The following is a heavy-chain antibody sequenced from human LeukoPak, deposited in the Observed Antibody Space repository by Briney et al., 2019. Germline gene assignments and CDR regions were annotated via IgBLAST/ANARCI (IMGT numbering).Heavy chain of an antibody. CDR2: IYYSGST. Sequence: SETLSLTCTVSGGSISSSSYYWGWIRQPPGKGLEWIGRIYYSGSTYYNPSLKSRVTISVDTSKNQFSLKLSSVTAADTAVYYCARRRSGHIVVVTAIRDAFDIWGQGTMVTVSS. J-gene: IGHJ3*02. CDR1: GGSISSSSYY. CDR3: ARRRSGHIVVVTAIRDAFDI. D-gene: IGHD2-21*02. V-gene: IGHV4-39*01.